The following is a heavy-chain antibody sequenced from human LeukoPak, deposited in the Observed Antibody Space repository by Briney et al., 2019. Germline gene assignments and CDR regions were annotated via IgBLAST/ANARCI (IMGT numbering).Heavy chain of an antibody. V-gene: IGHV4-59*01. J-gene: IGHJ5*02. Sequence: SETLSLTCTVSGGSISSYYWSWFRQPPGKGLEWIGYIYYSGSTNYNPSLKSRVTISLDTSKNQFSLKLSSVTAADAAVYYCAREGISTSWFDPWGQGTLVTVYS. CDR2: IYYSGST. CDR1: GGSISSYY. CDR3: AREGISTSWFDP.